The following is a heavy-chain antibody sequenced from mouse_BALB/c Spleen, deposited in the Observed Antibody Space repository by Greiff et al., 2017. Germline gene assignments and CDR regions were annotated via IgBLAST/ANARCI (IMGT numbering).Heavy chain of an antibody. D-gene: IGHD2-4*01. V-gene: IGHV5-9*03. Sequence: DVKLVESGGGLVKPGGSLKLSCAASGFTFSSYTMSWVRQTPEKRLEWVATISSGGGNTYYPDSVKGRFTISRDNAKNNLYLQMSSLRSEDTALYYCARSDDYDGNFDYWGQGTTLTVSS. CDR2: ISSGGGNT. CDR3: ARSDDYDGNFDY. CDR1: GFTFSSYT. J-gene: IGHJ2*01.